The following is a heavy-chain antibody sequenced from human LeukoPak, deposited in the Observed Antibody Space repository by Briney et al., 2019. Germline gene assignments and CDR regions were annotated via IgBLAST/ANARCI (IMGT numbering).Heavy chain of an antibody. CDR1: GYTLTELS. CDR2: FDPEDGET. V-gene: IGHV1-24*01. Sequence: GASVKVSCKVSGYTLTELSMHWVRQAPGKGLEWMGGFDPEDGETIYAQKFQGRVTMTEDTSTDTAYMELSSLRSEDTAVYYCARDSLPRLQEESPRLNAFDIWGQGTMVTVSS. CDR3: ARDSLPRLQEESPRLNAFDI. D-gene: IGHD4-11*01. J-gene: IGHJ3*02.